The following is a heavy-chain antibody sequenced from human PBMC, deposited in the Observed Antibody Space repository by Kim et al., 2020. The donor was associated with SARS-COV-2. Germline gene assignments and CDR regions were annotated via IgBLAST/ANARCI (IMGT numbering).Heavy chain of an antibody. CDR3: TTDPAAADFDP. CDR2: IKSKTDGGTT. J-gene: IGHJ5*02. D-gene: IGHD6-13*01. V-gene: IGHV3-15*01. Sequence: GGSLRLSCAASGFTFSNSWMSWVRQAPGKGLEWVGRIKSKTDGGTTDYAAPVKGRFTISRDDSKNTLYLQMNSLKTEDTAVYYCTTDPAAADFDPWGQGTLVTVSS. CDR1: GFTFSNSW.